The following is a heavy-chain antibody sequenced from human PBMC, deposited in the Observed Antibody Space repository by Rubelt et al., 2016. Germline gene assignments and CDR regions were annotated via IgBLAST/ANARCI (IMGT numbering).Heavy chain of an antibody. Sequence: EEQLVESGGGLVQPGGSLRLSCAASGFAFRIYWMHWVRQAPGEGLVWVSGISRSGATTYYADAVKGRVTISRDNSKNTLDLQMNSLRAEDTALYSCAKVRSEVVEAALNYWGQGTLVTVSS. J-gene: IGHJ4*02. D-gene: IGHD2-15*01. CDR1: GFAFRIYW. V-gene: IGHV3-23*04. CDR3: AKVRSEVVEAALNY. CDR2: ISRSGATT.